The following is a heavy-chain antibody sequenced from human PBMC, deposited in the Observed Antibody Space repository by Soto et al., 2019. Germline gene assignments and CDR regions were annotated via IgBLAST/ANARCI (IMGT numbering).Heavy chain of an antibody. CDR3: ARLVRSDY. CDR1: GFTFSSYE. D-gene: IGHD2-2*01. V-gene: IGHV3-48*03. Sequence: EVQLVESGGGLVQPGGSLRLSCAASGFTFSSYEMNWVRQAPGKGLEWVSYISSSGSTIYYADSVKGRFTISRDNAKNSPYLQKNSLRAGGTAFYYCARLVRSDYWGQGTLVTVSS. CDR2: ISSSGSTI. J-gene: IGHJ4*02.